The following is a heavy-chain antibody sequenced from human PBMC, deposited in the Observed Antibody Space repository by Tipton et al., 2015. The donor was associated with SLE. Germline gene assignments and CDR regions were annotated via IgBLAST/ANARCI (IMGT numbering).Heavy chain of an antibody. CDR1: GFTFSAYH. CDR3: ARDLYGGAPSLDY. Sequence: LRLSCAASGFTFSAYHMSWVRQAPGKGLEWIGYIHYSGSTNCDPSLRSRVTISIDTSKNQFSLNLRSVTAADTVVYYCARDLYGGAPSLDYWGQGTLVTVSS. CDR2: IHYSGST. J-gene: IGHJ4*02. D-gene: IGHD1-26*01. V-gene: IGHV4-59*01.